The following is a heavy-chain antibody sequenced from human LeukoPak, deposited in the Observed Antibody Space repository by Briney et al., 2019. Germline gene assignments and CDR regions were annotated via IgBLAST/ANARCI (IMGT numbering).Heavy chain of an antibody. CDR3: ARNSLTGHYFDY. CDR2: VYWDDDK. V-gene: IGHV2-5*02. D-gene: IGHD3-9*01. CDR1: GFSLSTSGVG. J-gene: IGHJ4*02. Sequence: SGPTLVKPTQTLTLTCTLSGFSLSTSGVGVGWVRQPPGKALEWLALVYWDDDKRYSPSLKSRLTITKDTSQNQVVLTMTNMDPVDTATYYCARNSLTGHYFDYWGQGTLVTVSS.